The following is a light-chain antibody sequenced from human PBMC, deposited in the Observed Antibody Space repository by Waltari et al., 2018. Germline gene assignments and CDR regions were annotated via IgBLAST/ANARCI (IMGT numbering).Light chain of an antibody. CDR3: SSYTSSSTVYV. J-gene: IGLJ1*01. CDR1: SSDVGGYNY. CDR2: EVS. V-gene: IGLV2-14*01. Sequence: QSALTQPASVSVSPGQSITISCPGTSSDVGGYNYLSWYQQHPGKAPKLMIYEVSNRPSGVSNRFSGSKSGNTASLTISGLQAEDEADYYCSSYTSSSTVYVFGTGTKVTVL.